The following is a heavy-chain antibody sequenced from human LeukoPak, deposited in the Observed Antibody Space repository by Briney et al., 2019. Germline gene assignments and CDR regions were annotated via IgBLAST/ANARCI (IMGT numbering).Heavy chain of an antibody. Sequence: GGSLRLSCAASGFTFSSYSMNWVRQAPGKGLEWVANIKQDGSEKYYVDSVKGRFTISRDNAKNSVYLQMNSLRANDTAVYYCARDRGANYYGSLKLFDSWGQGTLVTVSS. J-gene: IGHJ4*02. V-gene: IGHV3-7*01. CDR1: GFTFSSYS. CDR3: ARDRGANYYGSLKLFDS. CDR2: IKQDGSEK. D-gene: IGHD3-10*01.